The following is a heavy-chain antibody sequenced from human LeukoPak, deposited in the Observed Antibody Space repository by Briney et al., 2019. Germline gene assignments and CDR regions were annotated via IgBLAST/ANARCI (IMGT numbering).Heavy chain of an antibody. CDR3: AKDNDAYGDSYFDS. CDR1: GFSFSNYG. Sequence: PGRSLRLSCAASGFSFSNYGFHWVSQTPGKGLEWVAVIWHDGSHAYYSDSVKGRFTISRDNAKKTVYLQMDSLRVEDTAIYYCAKDNDAYGDSYFDSWGQGTLVTVSS. D-gene: IGHD4-17*01. J-gene: IGHJ4*02. V-gene: IGHV3-33*06. CDR2: IWHDGSHA.